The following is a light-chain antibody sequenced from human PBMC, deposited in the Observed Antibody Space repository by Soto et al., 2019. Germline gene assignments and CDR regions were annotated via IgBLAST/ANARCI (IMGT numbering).Light chain of an antibody. Sequence: EIVLTQCPCTLSLSPGERATLSCRASQSVSSNYLAWYQQKPGQAPRLLIYGASTRATDIPARFSGSGSGTEFTLTISSLQSDDYAVYYRQQYHNLPRTFGGGTKVDIK. CDR1: QSVSSN. CDR3: QQYHNLPRT. J-gene: IGKJ4*01. CDR2: GAS. V-gene: IGKV3-15*01.